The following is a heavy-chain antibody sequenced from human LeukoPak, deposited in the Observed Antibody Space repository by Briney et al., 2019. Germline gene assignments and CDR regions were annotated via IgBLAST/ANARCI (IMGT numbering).Heavy chain of an antibody. D-gene: IGHD3-16*01. V-gene: IGHV3-23*01. CDR1: GFTFSNHA. Sequence: GGSLRLSCAASGFTFSNHAMSWVRQAPGGGLEWVSAISGSGVSTSYADSVKGRFTISRDNSKHTLYLQMDSLRAEDTAIYYCAKDEYDWGALFDYWGQGTLVTVSS. J-gene: IGHJ4*02. CDR2: ISGSGVST. CDR3: AKDEYDWGALFDY.